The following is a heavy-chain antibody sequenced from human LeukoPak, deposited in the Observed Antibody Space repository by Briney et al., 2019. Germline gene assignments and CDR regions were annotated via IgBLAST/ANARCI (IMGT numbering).Heavy chain of an antibody. CDR3: ATDCSSSSCLQSDH. CDR1: GFTLTTYE. J-gene: IGHJ4*02. D-gene: IGHD2-2*01. V-gene: IGHV3-48*03. Sequence: GGSLRLSCVASGFTLTTYEMIWVRQAPGKGLEWVSYITSSSSNKYYADSVEGRFTISRDIAKNSLYLQMNSLRAEDTAVYYCATDCSSSSCLQSDHWGQGTLVTVSS. CDR2: ITSSSSNK.